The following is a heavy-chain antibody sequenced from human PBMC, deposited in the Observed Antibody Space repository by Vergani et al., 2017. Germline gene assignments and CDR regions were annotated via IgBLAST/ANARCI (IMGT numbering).Heavy chain of an antibody. CDR1: GYTFTGYY. Sequence: QVQLVQSGAEVKKPGASVKVSCKASGYTFTGYYMHWVRQAPGQGLEWMGWINPNSGGTNYAQKFQGRVTMTRDTSISTAYMELSRLRSDDTAVYFCASPLRRYCNGSSCYLGYWGQGTLVTVSS. V-gene: IGHV1-2*02. CDR2: INPNSGGT. J-gene: IGHJ4*02. D-gene: IGHD3-22*01. CDR3: ASPLRRYCNGSSCYLGY.